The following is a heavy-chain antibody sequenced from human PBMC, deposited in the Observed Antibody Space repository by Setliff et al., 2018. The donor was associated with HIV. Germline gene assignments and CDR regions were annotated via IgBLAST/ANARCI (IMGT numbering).Heavy chain of an antibody. V-gene: IGHV4-39*01. D-gene: IGHD6-13*01. Sequence: PSETLSLTCTVSGDSVNDRSYFWGWIRQPPGKGLEWIGTFYYNGDSRYNPSLKSRVTISVDTSKNQFSLNLNSVTAADTAIHYCARQVKYSSSPLHFDSWGQGTLVTVSS. J-gene: IGHJ4*02. CDR1: GDSVNDRSYF. CDR3: ARQVKYSSSPLHFDS. CDR2: FYYNGDS.